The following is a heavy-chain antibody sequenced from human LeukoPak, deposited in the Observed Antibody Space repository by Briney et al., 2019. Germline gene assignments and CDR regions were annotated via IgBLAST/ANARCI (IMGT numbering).Heavy chain of an antibody. CDR2: FDPEDGET. D-gene: IGHD6-19*01. J-gene: IGHJ6*03. V-gene: IGHV1-24*01. Sequence: ASVKVSCKVSGYTLTELSMHWVRQAPGKGLEWMGGFDPEDGETIYAQKFQGRVTMTRDMSTSTVYMELSSLRSEDTAVYYCASASGWSVYYYMDVWGKGTTVTVSS. CDR3: ASASGWSVYYYMDV. CDR1: GYTLTELS.